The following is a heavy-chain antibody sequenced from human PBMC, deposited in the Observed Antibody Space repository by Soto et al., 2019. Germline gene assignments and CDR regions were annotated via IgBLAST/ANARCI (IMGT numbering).Heavy chain of an antibody. V-gene: IGHV1-2*04. CDR3: AREALEDPNYYYYMDV. J-gene: IGHJ6*03. CDR1: GYTFTGDY. CDR2: INPNSGGT. Sequence: SSVKVSCKASGYTFTGDYMHWVRQAPGQGLEWMGWINPNSGGTNYAQKFQGWVTMTRDTSISTAYMELSRLRSDDTAVYYCAREALEDPNYYYYMDVWGKGTTVTVSS. D-gene: IGHD3-3*01.